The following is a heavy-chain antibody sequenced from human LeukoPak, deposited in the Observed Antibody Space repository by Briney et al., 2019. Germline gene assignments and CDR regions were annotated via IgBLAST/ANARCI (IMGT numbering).Heavy chain of an antibody. CDR2: IYTGGST. V-gene: IGHV3-53*01. D-gene: IGHD6-19*01. J-gene: IGHJ4*02. CDR1: GVTVSSNY. Sequence: GGSLRLSCAASGVTVSSNYMSWVRQAPGKGLEWVSVIYTGGSTYYADSVKGRFTISRDNSKNTLYLQMNSLSAEDTAIYYCARGDSSGWYMAMDYWGQGTLVTVSS. CDR3: ARGDSSGWYMAMDY.